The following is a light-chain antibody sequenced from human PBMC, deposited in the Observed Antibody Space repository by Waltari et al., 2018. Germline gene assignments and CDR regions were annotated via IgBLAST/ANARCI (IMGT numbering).Light chain of an antibody. J-gene: IGLJ3*02. CDR3: ALYMGSGIWV. CDR1: SCSLSTTSS. Sequence: QTVVTQEPSLSGSPGGTVTPTCAFSSCSLSTTSSATWYQQTPGPAPRPLVYKANARSSGVPDRFSGSILGNTAALTITGAQADDESDYYCALYMGSGIWVFGGGTRLTVL. CDR2: KAN. V-gene: IGLV8-61*01.